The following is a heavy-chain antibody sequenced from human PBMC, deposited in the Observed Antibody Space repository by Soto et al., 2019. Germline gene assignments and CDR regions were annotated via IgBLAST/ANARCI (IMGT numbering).Heavy chain of an antibody. CDR2: ISAYNGNT. CDR3: ARDRSYYDFWSGYHPPNNWFDP. Sequence: VASVKVSCKASGYTFTSYGISWVRQAPGQGLEWMGWISAYNGNTNYAQKLQGRVTMTTDTSTSTAYMELRSLRSDDTAVYYCARDRSYYDFWSGYHPPNNWFDPWGQGTLVTVSS. V-gene: IGHV1-18*01. D-gene: IGHD3-3*01. J-gene: IGHJ5*02. CDR1: GYTFTSYG.